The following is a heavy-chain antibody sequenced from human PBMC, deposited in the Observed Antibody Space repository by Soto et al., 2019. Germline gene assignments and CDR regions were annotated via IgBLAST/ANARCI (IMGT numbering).Heavy chain of an antibody. J-gene: IGHJ6*02. V-gene: IGHV3-7*03. Sequence: GGSLRLSCAASGFTFSSYWMSWVRQAPGKGLEWVANIKQDGSEKYYVDSVKGRFTISRDNAKNSPYLQMNSLRAEDTAVYYCARDPTRGSSSWYIWYYYGMDVWGQGTTVTVSS. CDR3: ARDPTRGSSSWYIWYYYGMDV. CDR2: IKQDGSEK. CDR1: GFTFSSYW. D-gene: IGHD6-13*01.